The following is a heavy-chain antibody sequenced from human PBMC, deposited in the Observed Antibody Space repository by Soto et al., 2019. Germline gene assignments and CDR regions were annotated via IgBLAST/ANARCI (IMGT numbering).Heavy chain of an antibody. J-gene: IGHJ6*01. CDR3: ARGEGIAAGEYYYYYYGMDV. CDR2: INPNSGGT. D-gene: IGHD6-13*01. CDR1: GYTFTGYY. V-gene: IGHV1-2*04. Sequence: ASVKVSCKASGYTFTGYYMHWVRQAPGQGLEWMGWINPNSGGTNYAQKFQGWVTMTRDTSISTAYMELSRLRSDDTAVYYCARGEGIAAGEYYYYYYGMDVWG.